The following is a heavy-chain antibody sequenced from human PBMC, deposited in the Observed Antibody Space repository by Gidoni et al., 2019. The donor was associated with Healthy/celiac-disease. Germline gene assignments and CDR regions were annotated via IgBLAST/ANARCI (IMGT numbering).Heavy chain of an antibody. Sequence: EVKLVESGGGLVQPGGSLRLSCAATGFTFSSYSMNWVRPAQGKGLEWVSYISSSSSTIYYADSVKGRFTISRDNAKNSLYLQMNSLRDEDTAVYYCARVKTGTHWNYYYYGMDVWGQGTTVTVSS. V-gene: IGHV3-48*02. CDR1: GFTFSSYS. CDR3: ARVKTGTHWNYYYYGMDV. CDR2: ISSSSSTI. J-gene: IGHJ6*02. D-gene: IGHD1-1*01.